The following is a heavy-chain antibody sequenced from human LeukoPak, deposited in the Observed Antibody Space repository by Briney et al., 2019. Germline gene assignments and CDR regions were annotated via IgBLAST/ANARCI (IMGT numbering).Heavy chain of an antibody. CDR2: ISSSSSTI. V-gene: IGHV3-48*04. CDR1: GFTFSSYS. CDR3: ARDLVLGYCSGGSCYGYDY. Sequence: GGSLRLSCAASGFTFSSYSMNWVRQAPGKGLEWVSYISSSSSTIYYADSVKGRFTISRDNAKNSLYLQMNSLRAEDTAVYCCARDLVLGYCSGGSCYGYDYWGQGTLVTVSS. J-gene: IGHJ4*02. D-gene: IGHD2-15*01.